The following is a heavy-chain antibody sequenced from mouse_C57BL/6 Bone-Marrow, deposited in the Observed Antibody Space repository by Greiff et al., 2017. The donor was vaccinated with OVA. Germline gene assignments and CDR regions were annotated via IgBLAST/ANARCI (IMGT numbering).Heavy chain of an antibody. Sequence: QVQLQQPGAELVKPGASFFFFFFFFVFSFICYWLLWVIQRPGQGLEWIGVIDPSDSYTNYNQKFKGKATLTVDTSSSTAYMQLSSLTSEDSAVYYCARAVGVFAYWGQGTLVTVSA. CDR3: ARAVGVFAY. CDR1: VFSFICYW. J-gene: IGHJ3*01. CDR2: IDPSDSYT. V-gene: IGHV1-50*01.